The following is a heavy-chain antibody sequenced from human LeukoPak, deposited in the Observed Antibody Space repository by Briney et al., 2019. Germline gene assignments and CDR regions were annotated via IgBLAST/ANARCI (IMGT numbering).Heavy chain of an antibody. CDR1: GFTFSTSW. J-gene: IGHJ4*02. V-gene: IGHV3-7*03. Sequence: GGSLRLSCVASGFTFSTSWLNWVRPAPGKGLEWVANIKEDGSVKNYADSVKGRFTISRDNAKKSMYLQIDCLRAEDTAVYYCAREVGPFHQLDYWGQGTLVTVSS. D-gene: IGHD5-24*01. CDR3: AREVGPFHQLDY. CDR2: IKEDGSVK.